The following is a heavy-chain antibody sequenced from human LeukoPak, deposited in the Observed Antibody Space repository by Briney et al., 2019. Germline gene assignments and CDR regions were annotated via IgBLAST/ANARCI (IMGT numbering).Heavy chain of an antibody. D-gene: IGHD7-27*01. CDR2: IYHTGST. V-gene: IGHV4-61*05. CDR3: ASRKLGNDY. J-gene: IGHJ4*02. Sequence: SETLSLTCTVSGGSISSSSYYWGWIRQSPGKGLEWIVYIYHTGSTSYRPSLKSQITISADTSQNQFSLKLSSVTAADTAVYYCASRKLGNDYWGQGTLVTVSS. CDR1: GGSISSSSYY.